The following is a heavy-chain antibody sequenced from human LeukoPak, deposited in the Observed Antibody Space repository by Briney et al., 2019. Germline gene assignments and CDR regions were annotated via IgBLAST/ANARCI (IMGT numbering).Heavy chain of an antibody. Sequence: GGSLRLSCAASGFTFSSYAMHWVRQAPGKGLEWVAVISYDGSNKYYADSVKGRFTISRDNSKNTLYLQMNSLRAEDTAVYYCASRVVVAANFDYWGQGTLVTVSS. CDR1: GFTFSSYA. D-gene: IGHD2-15*01. V-gene: IGHV3-30-3*01. J-gene: IGHJ4*02. CDR3: ASRVVVAANFDY. CDR2: ISYDGSNK.